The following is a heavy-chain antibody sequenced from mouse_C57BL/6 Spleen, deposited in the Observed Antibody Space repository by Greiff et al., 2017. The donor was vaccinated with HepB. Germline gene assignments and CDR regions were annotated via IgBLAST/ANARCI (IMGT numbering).Heavy chain of an antibody. J-gene: IGHJ4*01. CDR3: ARDDYEGYYAMDY. CDR2: ISYDGSN. Sequence: EVQLQQSGPGLVKPSQSLSLTCSVTGYSITSGYYWNWIRQFPGNKLEWMGYISYDGSNNYNPSLKSRISITRDTSKNQFFLKLNSVTTEDTATYYCARDDYEGYYAMDYWGQGTSVTVSS. V-gene: IGHV3-6*01. D-gene: IGHD1-1*01. CDR1: GYSITSGYY.